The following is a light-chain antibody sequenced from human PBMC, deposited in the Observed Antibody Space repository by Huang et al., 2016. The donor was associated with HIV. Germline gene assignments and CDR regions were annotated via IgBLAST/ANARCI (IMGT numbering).Light chain of an antibody. CDR2: DTS. J-gene: IGKJ4*01. CDR3: QQYDNWPPGLT. CDR1: QNVRSN. Sequence: EIVMTQSPATLSVSPGGGATLSCRASQNVRSNLAWYQQTPGQAPRLLIYDTSTRASGVPARFSGSGSGTEFTLTISGLQSEDFAVYYCQQYDNWPPGLTFCGGTKVEI. V-gene: IGKV3D-15*01.